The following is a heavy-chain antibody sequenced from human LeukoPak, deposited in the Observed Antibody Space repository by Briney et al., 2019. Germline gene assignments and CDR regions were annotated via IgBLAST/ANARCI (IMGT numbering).Heavy chain of an antibody. J-gene: IGHJ4*02. CDR3: ARAEFWSGYAIEY. CDR2: MNPNSGNT. CDR1: GYTFTSYD. D-gene: IGHD3-3*01. Sequence: GASVKVSCKASGYTFTSYDINWVRQATGQGLEWMGWMNPNSGNTGYAQKFQGRVTMTRNTSISTAYMELRSLRSEDTAVYYCARAEFWSGYAIEYWGQGTLVTVSS. V-gene: IGHV1-8*01.